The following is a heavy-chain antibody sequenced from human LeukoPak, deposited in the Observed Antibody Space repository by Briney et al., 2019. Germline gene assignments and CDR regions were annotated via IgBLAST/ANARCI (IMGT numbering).Heavy chain of an antibody. CDR3: ARGGSSGWWAFDI. V-gene: IGHV3-21*01. J-gene: IGHJ3*02. CDR2: ISSSSSYI. Sequence: PGGSLRLSCAASGFTFSSYAMSWVRQAPGKGLEWVSSISSSSSYIYYADSVKGRFTISRDNAKNSLYLQMNSLRAEDTAVYYCARGGSSGWWAFDIWGQGTMVTVSS. CDR1: GFTFSSYA. D-gene: IGHD6-19*01.